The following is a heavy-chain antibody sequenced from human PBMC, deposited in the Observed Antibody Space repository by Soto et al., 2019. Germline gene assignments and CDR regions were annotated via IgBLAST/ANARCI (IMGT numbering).Heavy chain of an antibody. CDR1: GYSISSCYY. CDR3: ARVYYYDSSGYYSTFDY. V-gene: IGHV4-38-2*01. D-gene: IGHD3-22*01. Sequence: SETLSLTCAVSGYSISSCYYWGWIRQPPGKGLEWIGSIYHSGSTYYNPSLKSRVTISVDTSKNQFSLKLSSVTAADTAVYYCARVYYYDSSGYYSTFDYWGQGTLVTAPQ. CDR2: IYHSGST. J-gene: IGHJ4*02.